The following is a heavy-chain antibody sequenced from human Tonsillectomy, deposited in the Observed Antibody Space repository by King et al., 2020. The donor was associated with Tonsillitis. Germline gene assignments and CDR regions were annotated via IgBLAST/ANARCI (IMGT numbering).Heavy chain of an antibody. V-gene: IGHV3-74*01. J-gene: IGHJ4*02. CDR2: INSDGSST. D-gene: IGHD5-18*01. Sequence: VQLVESGGGLVQPGGSLRLSCAVSGFTFSTYWMHWVRQAPGKGLVWVSHINSDGSSTSYADSAKGRFTISRDNAKNTLYLQMNSLRAEDTAVYYCARDLRGYSYGYFYWGQGTLVTVSS. CDR1: GFTFSTYW. CDR3: ARDLRGYSYGYFY.